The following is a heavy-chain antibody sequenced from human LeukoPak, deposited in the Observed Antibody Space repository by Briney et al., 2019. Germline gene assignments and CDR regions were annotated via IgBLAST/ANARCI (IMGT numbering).Heavy chain of an antibody. D-gene: IGHD4-23*01. CDR1: GFTFSRYW. Sequence: PGGSLRLSCAASGFTFSRYWMSWVRQAPGKGLEWVANIKQDGSEKYYVDSVKGRFTVSRDNAKNTVNLQMNSLRVEDTAVYYCAGFGGNSFWGLGTHVIVSS. CDR3: AGFGGNSF. CDR2: IKQDGSEK. V-gene: IGHV3-7*01. J-gene: IGHJ1*01.